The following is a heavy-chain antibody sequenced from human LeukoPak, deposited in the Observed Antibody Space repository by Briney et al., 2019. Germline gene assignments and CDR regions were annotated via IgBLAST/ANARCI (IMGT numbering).Heavy chain of an antibody. Sequence: SETLSLTCSVSGGSISSNYWSWIRQPAGKGLEWIGRIYTSGSTKYNPSLKSRVTMSVDTSKNQFSLKLSSVTSTDTAVYYCAREWKPSGWVDYFDSWGQGTLVTVSS. CDR1: GGSISSNY. CDR2: IYTSGST. D-gene: IGHD1-1*01. J-gene: IGHJ4*02. V-gene: IGHV4-4*07. CDR3: AREWKPSGWVDYFDS.